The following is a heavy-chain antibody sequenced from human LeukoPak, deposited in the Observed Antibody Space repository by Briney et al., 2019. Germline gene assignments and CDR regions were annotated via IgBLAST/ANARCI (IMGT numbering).Heavy chain of an antibody. V-gene: IGHV5-51*01. CDR1: EYTFTNYW. J-gene: IGHJ5*02. Sequence: PGESLKISCKGSEYTFTNYWIGWVRQMPGKGLEWMGIIYPGDSGTRYSPSFQGQVTISADKSISTAYLQWSSLKASDTAMYYCAVKGYSGYENSWFDPWGQGTLVTVSS. CDR3: AVKGYSGYENSWFDP. CDR2: IYPGDSGT. D-gene: IGHD5-12*01.